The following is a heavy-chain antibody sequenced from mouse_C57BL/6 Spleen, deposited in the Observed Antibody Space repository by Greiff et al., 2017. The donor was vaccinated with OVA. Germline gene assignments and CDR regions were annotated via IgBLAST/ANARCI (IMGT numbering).Heavy chain of an antibody. J-gene: IGHJ2*01. V-gene: IGHV7-3*01. D-gene: IGHD2-5*01. Sequence: EVQLVESGGGLVQPGGSLSLSCAASGFTFTDYYMSWVRQPPGKALEWLGFIRNKANGYTTEYSASVKGRFTISRDNSQSILYLQMNALRAEYSVNYFCASLNYYSNSYFDYWGQGTTLTVSS. CDR2: IRNKANGYTT. CDR3: ASLNYYSNSYFDY. CDR1: GFTFTDYY.